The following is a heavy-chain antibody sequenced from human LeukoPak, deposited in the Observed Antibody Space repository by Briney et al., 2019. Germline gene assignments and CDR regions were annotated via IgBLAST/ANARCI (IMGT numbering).Heavy chain of an antibody. D-gene: IGHD2-2*01. CDR1: GDSVTGGLYY. V-gene: IGHV4-30-2*03. J-gene: IGHJ4*02. CDR2: IDYGGST. CDR3: ARLHCSSTSCWEYYFDY. Sequence: PSQTLSLTCTVSGDSVTGGLYYWSWIRQPAGKGLEWIGTIDYGGSTYYNPSLKSRVTISVDTSKNQFSLKLSSVTAADTAVYYCARLHCSSTSCWEYYFDYWGQGTLVTVSS.